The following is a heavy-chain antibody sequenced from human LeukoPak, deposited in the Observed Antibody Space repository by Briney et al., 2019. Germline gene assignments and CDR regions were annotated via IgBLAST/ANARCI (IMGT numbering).Heavy chain of an antibody. Sequence: GGSLRLSCAASGFTFSSYWMTWVRQAPGEGLEWVANIKQDGSETYYVDSVKGRFTISRDNAKNSLYLEMNSLRADDTAVYYCARRRGGGSSDYWGQGTLVTVSS. CDR3: ARRRGGGSSDY. V-gene: IGHV3-7*01. CDR2: IKQDGSET. CDR1: GFTFSSYW. D-gene: IGHD2-15*01. J-gene: IGHJ4*02.